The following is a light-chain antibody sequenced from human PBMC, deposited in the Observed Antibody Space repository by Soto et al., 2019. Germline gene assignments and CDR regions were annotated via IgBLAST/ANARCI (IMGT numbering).Light chain of an antibody. V-gene: IGKV3-20*01. CDR2: GAS. J-gene: IGKJ1*01. Sequence: EIVLTQSPGTLSLSPGERATLSCRASQSVSSSYLAWYQQKPGQAPRLLIYGASSRATGIPDRFSGSGSGTDFPLTTSRWGPEDLEVYYCQQYGSPPWTFGQGTRV. CDR1: QSVSSSY. CDR3: QQYGSPPWT.